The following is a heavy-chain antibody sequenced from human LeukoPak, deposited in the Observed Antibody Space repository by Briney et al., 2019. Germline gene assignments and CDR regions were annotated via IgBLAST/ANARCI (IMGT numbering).Heavy chain of an antibody. CDR2: ISSSSSYI. Sequence: GGSLRLSCAASGFTFSSYSMNWVRQAPGKGLEWVSSISSSSSYIYYADSVKGRFTISRDNAKNSLYLQMNSLRAEDTAVYYCARDSRYSGYDYVDFDYWGQGTPVTVSS. V-gene: IGHV3-21*01. CDR3: ARDSRYSGYDYVDFDY. CDR1: GFTFSSYS. J-gene: IGHJ4*02. D-gene: IGHD5-12*01.